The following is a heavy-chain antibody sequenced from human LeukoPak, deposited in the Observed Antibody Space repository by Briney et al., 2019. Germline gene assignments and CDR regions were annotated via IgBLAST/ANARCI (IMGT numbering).Heavy chain of an antibody. CDR3: ARDFRGPYDFWSGYFTAPHPFDY. J-gene: IGHJ4*02. V-gene: IGHV1-2*02. CDR2: INPNSGGT. D-gene: IGHD3-3*01. Sequence: ASVKVSCKASGYTFTSYYMHWVRQAPGQGLGWMGWINPNSGGTNYAQKFQGRVTMTRDTSISTAYMELSRLRSDDTAVYYCARDFRGPYDFWSGYFTAPHPFDYWGQGTLVTVSS. CDR1: GYTFTSYY.